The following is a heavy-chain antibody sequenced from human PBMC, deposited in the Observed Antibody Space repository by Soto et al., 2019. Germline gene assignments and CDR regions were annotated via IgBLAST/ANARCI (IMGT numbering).Heavy chain of an antibody. CDR2: VKQDGSQR. J-gene: IGHJ5*02. CDR1: GFTFSRHW. Sequence: VGPLRLSCEASGFTFSRHWMSWIRQAPGKGLEWVANVKQDGSQRYLVDFVKGRLTMSRDNAKTPLILQMNSLRAEDTAGYYFVGDGSGGTYYDAWGQGTLVTVSS. CDR3: VGDGSGGTYYDA. D-gene: IGHD2-8*01. V-gene: IGHV3-7*01.